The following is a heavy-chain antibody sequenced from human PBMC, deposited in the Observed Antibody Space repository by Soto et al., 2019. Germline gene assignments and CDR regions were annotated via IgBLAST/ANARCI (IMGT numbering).Heavy chain of an antibody. J-gene: IGHJ4*02. V-gene: IGHV3-30*18. CDR3: AKDPDHYYYGSGKPDD. CDR2: ISYDGSNK. D-gene: IGHD3-10*01. CDR1: GFTFSSYG. Sequence: PGGSLRLSCAASGFTFSSYGMHWVRQAPGKGLEWVAVISYDGSNKYYADSVKGRFTISRDNSKNTLYLQMNSLRAEDTAVYYCAKDPDHYYYGSGKPDDWGQGTLVTVSS.